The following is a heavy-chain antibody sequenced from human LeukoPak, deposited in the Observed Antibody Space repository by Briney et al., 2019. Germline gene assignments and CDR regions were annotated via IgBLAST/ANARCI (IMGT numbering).Heavy chain of an antibody. J-gene: IGHJ4*02. CDR3: ARFADGYNHRHY. Sequence: SVKVSCKASGYTFTSYDINWVRQATGQGLEWMGGIIPIFGTANYAQKFQGRVTITADESTSTAYMELSSLRSEDTAVYYCARFADGYNHRHYWGQGTLVTVSS. V-gene: IGHV1-69*13. CDR2: IIPIFGTA. CDR1: GYTFTSYD. D-gene: IGHD5-24*01.